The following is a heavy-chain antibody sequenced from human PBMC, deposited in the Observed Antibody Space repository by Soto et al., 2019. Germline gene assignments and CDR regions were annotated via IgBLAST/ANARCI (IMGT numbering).Heavy chain of an antibody. D-gene: IGHD2-21*02. CDR2: ISYDGSNK. V-gene: IGHV3-30-3*01. J-gene: IGHJ4*01. CDR3: ARCDFFSYDY. CDR1: GFTFSSYA. Sequence: PGGSLRLSCAASGFTFSSYAMHWVRQAPGKGLEWVAVISYDGSNKYYADSVKGRFTISRDNSKNTLYLQMNSLRAEDTAVYYCARCDFFSYDYWVHGTLFTVSS.